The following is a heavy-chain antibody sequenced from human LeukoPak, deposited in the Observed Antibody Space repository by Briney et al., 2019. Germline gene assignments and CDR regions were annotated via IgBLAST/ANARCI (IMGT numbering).Heavy chain of an antibody. Sequence: ASVKLSCKASGYTLTDYFIHWVRQAPGQGLEWMGWIGPKSGDTSYSQNFQGRVTVTSDTSISTAYMELSRLRSDDTAVYYCGINRLGKALDIWGQGTMVTVSS. J-gene: IGHJ3*02. D-gene: IGHD7-27*01. CDR3: GINRLGKALDI. CDR1: GYTLTDYF. CDR2: IGPKSGDT. V-gene: IGHV1-2*02.